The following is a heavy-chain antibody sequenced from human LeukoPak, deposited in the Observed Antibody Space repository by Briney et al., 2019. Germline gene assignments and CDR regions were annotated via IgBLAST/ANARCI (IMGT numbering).Heavy chain of an antibody. D-gene: IGHD1-26*01. J-gene: IGHJ4*02. CDR3: ARGYPTKLDY. CDR2: IIPILGIA. V-gene: IGHV1-69*04. CDR1: GGTFSSYA. Sequence: ASVKVSCKASGGTFSSYAISWVRQAPGQGLEWMGRIIPILGIANYAQKFQGRVTIAADKSTSTAYMELSSLRSEDTAVYYCARGYPTKLDYWGQGTLVTVSS.